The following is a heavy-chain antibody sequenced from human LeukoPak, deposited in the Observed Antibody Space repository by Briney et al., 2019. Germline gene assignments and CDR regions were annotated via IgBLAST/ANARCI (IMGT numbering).Heavy chain of an antibody. D-gene: IGHD6-13*01. V-gene: IGHV3-7*01. Sequence: GGSLRLSCAASGFPFSSYSMTWVRQAPGKGLEWVANIKPDGTTKFYVDSVKGRFTISRDNALNSLCLQMNSLRAEDTAVYYCARTIGGVAAAGTDVDAFDIWGQGTMVTVSS. CDR1: GFPFSSYS. J-gene: IGHJ3*02. CDR3: ARTIGGVAAAGTDVDAFDI. CDR2: IKPDGTTK.